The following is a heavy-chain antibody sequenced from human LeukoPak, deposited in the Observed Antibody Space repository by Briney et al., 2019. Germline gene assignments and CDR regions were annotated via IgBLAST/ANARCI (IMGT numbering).Heavy chain of an antibody. CDR1: GGSFSGYY. D-gene: IGHD6-19*01. CDR3: ARGRSKRSSGFDC. V-gene: IGHV4-34*01. Sequence: PSETLSLTCAVYGGSFSGYYWSWIRQPPGKGLEWIGEINHSGSTNYNPSLKSRVTISVDTSKNQFSLKLSSVTAADTAVYYCARGRSKRSSGFDCWGQGTLVTVSS. CDR2: INHSGST. J-gene: IGHJ4*02.